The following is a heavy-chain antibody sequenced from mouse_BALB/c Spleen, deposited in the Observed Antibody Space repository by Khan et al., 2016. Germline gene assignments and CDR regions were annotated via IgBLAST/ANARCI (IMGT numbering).Heavy chain of an antibody. CDR2: LWGDGST. CDR3: ASYYDYDGGFAY. J-gene: IGHJ3*01. V-gene: IGHV2-6-7*01. D-gene: IGHD2-4*01. Sequence: QVQLKESGPGLVAPSQSLSITCTVSGFSLTGFSVNWVRQPPGKGLEWLGMLWGDGSTDYNSALKSRLSISKDNSKSQVFLKMNSLQTDDTARYYCASYYDYDGGFAYWGQGTLVTVSA. CDR1: GFSLTGFS.